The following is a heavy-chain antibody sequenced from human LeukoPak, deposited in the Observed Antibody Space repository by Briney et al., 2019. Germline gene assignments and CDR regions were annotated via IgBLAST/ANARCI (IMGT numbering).Heavy chain of an antibody. J-gene: IGHJ4*02. CDR2: IYHSGST. CDR3: ASGGGGYRQPLDY. Sequence: SETLSLTCTVSGGSISTYYWSWIRQPSGKGLEWIGYIYHSGSTNYNPSLKSRVTISVDTSKNQFSLKLSSVTPADTAVYYCASGGGGYRQPLDYWGQGTLVTVSS. V-gene: IGHV4-59*01. D-gene: IGHD3-22*01. CDR1: GGSISTYY.